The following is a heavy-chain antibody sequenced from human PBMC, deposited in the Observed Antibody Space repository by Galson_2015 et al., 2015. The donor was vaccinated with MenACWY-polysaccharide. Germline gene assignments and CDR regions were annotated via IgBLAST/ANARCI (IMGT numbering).Heavy chain of an antibody. V-gene: IGHV3-30*18. CDR2: ISYDGDNN. J-gene: IGHJ4*02. CDR3: AKDTSGCCGGSPDY. CDR1: GFTFRDYG. Sequence: LRLSCAASGFTFRDYGMHWVRQAPGRGLEWVALISYDGDNNYYPDSVKGRFTTSRDNSKNTLYLQMNSLRVEDTAVYYCAKDTSGCCGGSPDYWGQGTLVTVSS. D-gene: IGHD6-19*01.